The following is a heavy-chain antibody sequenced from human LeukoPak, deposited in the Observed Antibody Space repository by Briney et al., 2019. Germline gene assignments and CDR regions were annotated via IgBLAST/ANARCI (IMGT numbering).Heavy chain of an antibody. V-gene: IGHV3-48*04. D-gene: IGHD3-10*01. J-gene: IGHJ4*02. CDR3: ARDRGSTTVVRGVNHC. CDR1: GFTFSTYS. Sequence: PGGSLRLSCEASGFTFSTYSMNWVHQAPGKGLEWVAHISSGSANIYYADSVKGRFTISRDNAENSLYLQMSSLRAEDAAVYYCARDRGSTTVVRGVNHCWGQGTLVTVSS. CDR2: ISSGSANI.